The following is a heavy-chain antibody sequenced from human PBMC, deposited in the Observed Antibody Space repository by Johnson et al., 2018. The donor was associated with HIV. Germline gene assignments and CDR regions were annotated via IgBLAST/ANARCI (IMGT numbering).Heavy chain of an antibody. CDR2: IKQDGSEK. V-gene: IGHV3-7*01. J-gene: IGHJ3*02. Sequence: VQLVESGGGLVKPGGSLRLSCAAYGFTFSDYYMSWIRQAPGKGLEWVSYIKQDGSEKYYVDSVKGRFTISRDNSKNTLYLQMNSLRAEDTAVYYCAKERGIVVVRDAFDIWGQGTMVTVSS. CDR1: GFTFSDYY. D-gene: IGHD3-22*01. CDR3: AKERGIVVVRDAFDI.